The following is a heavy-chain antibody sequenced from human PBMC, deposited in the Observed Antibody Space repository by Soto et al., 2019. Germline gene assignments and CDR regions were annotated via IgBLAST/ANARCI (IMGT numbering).Heavy chain of an antibody. Sequence: ASETLSLTCTVSGGSVSSRSHYWSWIRQPPGKGLEWIGYVYFTGSTNYNPSLKSRVTVSLDTSKNKFSLKLNSVTAVDTAVHYCGREGFGYAYLGFWGQGTLVTVSS. CDR3: GREGFGYAYLGF. D-gene: IGHD5-18*01. V-gene: IGHV4-61*01. J-gene: IGHJ4*02. CDR2: VYFTGST. CDR1: GGSVSSRSHY.